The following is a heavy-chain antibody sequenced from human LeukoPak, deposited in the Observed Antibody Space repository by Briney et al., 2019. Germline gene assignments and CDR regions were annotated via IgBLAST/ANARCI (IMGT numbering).Heavy chain of an antibody. V-gene: IGHV3-11*06. CDR3: ARVYGDYYFDY. D-gene: IGHD4-17*01. Sequence: GGSLRLSCAASGFTFSDYYMSWIRQAPGKGLEWVSYISSSSSYTNYANSVKGRFTISRDNAKNSLYLQMNSLRAEDTAVYYCARVYGDYYFDYWGQGTLVTVSS. CDR1: GFTFSDYY. CDR2: ISSSSSYT. J-gene: IGHJ4*02.